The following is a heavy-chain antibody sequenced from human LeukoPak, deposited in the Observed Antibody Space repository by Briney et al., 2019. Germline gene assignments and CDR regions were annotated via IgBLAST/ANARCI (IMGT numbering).Heavy chain of an antibody. CDR2: INHSGST. CDR1: GGSIRSSYYY. J-gene: IGHJ4*02. D-gene: IGHD5-18*01. V-gene: IGHV4-39*07. CDR3: ARGRFPSYGFM. Sequence: SETLSLTCTVSGGSIRSSYYYWSWIRQPPGKGLEWIGEINHSGSTNYDPSLKSRVTISVDTSKNQFSLKLSSVTAADTAVYYCARGRFPSYGFMWGQGTLVTVSS.